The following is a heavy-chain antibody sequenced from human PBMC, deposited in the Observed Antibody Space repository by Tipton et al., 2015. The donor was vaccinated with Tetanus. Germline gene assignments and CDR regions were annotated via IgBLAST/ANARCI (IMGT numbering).Heavy chain of an antibody. Sequence: QLVQSGAEVKKPGASVMVSCKASGYTFTSYYMHWVRQAPGQGLEWMGIINPSGGSTSYAQRFQGRVTMTRDTSTSTVYMELSSLRSEDTAVYYCARSSIAGRWFDPWGQGTLVTVSS. CDR1: GYTFTSYY. V-gene: IGHV1-46*01. CDR2: INPSGGST. CDR3: ARSSIAGRWFDP. J-gene: IGHJ5*02. D-gene: IGHD6-6*01.